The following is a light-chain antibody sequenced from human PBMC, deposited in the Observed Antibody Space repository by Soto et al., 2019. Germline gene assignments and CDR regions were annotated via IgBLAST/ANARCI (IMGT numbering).Light chain of an antibody. Sequence: DIQMTQSPSTLSASVGDRVTITCRAGQSISNLLAWYQQKPGRAPKLLIFKASSLESGVPSRFSGSGSGTEFTLTISSLQPDDVATDYGQQYNTYWTFGQGTKVEIK. V-gene: IGKV1-5*03. CDR1: QSISNL. CDR3: QQYNTYWT. CDR2: KAS. J-gene: IGKJ1*01.